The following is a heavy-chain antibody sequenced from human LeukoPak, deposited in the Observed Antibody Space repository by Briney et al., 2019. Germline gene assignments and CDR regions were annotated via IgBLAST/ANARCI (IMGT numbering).Heavy chain of an antibody. CDR3: AGHMVRGVIREYNWFDP. D-gene: IGHD3-10*01. J-gene: IGHJ5*02. Sequence: GASVKVSCKASGGTFSSYAISWVRQAPGQGLEWMGGIIPIFGTANYAQKFQGRVTITADESTSTAYMELSSLGSEDTAVYYCAGHMVRGVIREYNWFDPWGQGTLVTVSS. CDR2: IIPIFGTA. V-gene: IGHV1-69*13. CDR1: GGTFSSYA.